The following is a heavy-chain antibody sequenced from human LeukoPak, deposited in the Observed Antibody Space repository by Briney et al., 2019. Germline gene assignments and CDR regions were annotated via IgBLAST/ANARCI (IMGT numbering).Heavy chain of an antibody. Sequence: SETLSLTCTVSGGSISSSSYYWGWIRQPPGKGLEWIGEINHSGSTNYNPSLKSRVNISVDTSKNQFSLKLSSVTAADTAVYYCARGGSGYYMDYYYYYGMDVWGQGTTVTVSS. V-gene: IGHV4-39*07. D-gene: IGHD3-3*01. J-gene: IGHJ6*02. CDR1: GGSISSSSYY. CDR2: INHSGST. CDR3: ARGGSGYYMDYYYYYGMDV.